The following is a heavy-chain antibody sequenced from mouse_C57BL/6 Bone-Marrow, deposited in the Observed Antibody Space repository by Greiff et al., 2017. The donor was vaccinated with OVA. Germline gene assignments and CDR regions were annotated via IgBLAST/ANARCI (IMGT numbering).Heavy chain of an antibody. CDR1: EYEFPSHD. D-gene: IGHD4-1*01. V-gene: IGHV5-2*01. J-gene: IGHJ1*03. CDR3: ARHGQTGGYFDV. CDR2: LNSDGGST. Sequence: EVQGVESGGGLVQPGESLKLSCESNEYEFPSHDMSWVRKTPEKRLELVAALNSDGGSTYSPDTMERRFIIARDNTKKTLYLQMISLRAEDTALYDCARHGQTGGYFDVWGTGTTVTVSS.